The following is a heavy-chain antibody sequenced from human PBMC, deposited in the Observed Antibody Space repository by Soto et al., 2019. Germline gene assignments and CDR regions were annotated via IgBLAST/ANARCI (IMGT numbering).Heavy chain of an antibody. D-gene: IGHD3-22*01. Sequence: PSETLSLTCAVYGGSFSGYYWSWIRQPPGKGLEWIGEINHSGSTNYNPSLKSRVTISVDTSKNQFSLKLSSVTAADTAVYYCARVGAAGYYYDSSAYSWGQGTLVTVSS. J-gene: IGHJ4*02. CDR3: ARVGAAGYYYDSSAYS. CDR2: INHSGST. V-gene: IGHV4-34*01. CDR1: GGSFSGYY.